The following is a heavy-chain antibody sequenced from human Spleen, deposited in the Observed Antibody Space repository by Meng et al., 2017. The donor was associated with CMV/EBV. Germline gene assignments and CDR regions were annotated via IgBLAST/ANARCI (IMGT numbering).Heavy chain of an antibody. J-gene: IGHJ6*02. CDR1: GFTFSSYA. D-gene: IGHD3-10*01. V-gene: IGHV3-23*03. CDR2: IYSGDSST. Sequence: GESLKISCAASGFTFSSYAMSWVRQAPGKGLEWVSVIYSGDSSTYFADSVKGRFTISRDNSKNTLYLQMNSLRAEDTAVYYCAKNINVGFREYSPTTYYGMDVWGQGTTVTVSS. CDR3: AKNINVGFREYSPTTYYGMDV.